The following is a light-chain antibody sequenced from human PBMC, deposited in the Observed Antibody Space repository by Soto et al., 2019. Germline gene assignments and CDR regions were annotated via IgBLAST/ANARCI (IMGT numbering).Light chain of an antibody. CDR2: DVF. CDR3: CSYAGSFSYV. V-gene: IGLV2-11*01. J-gene: IGLJ1*01. CDR1: SSDVGGYNS. Sequence: QSALTQPRSVSGSPGQSVTISCTGTSSDVGGYNSVSWYQQHPGKAPKLMIYDVFKRPSGVPDRFSASKSGNTASLTISGLQAEDEADYYCCSYAGSFSYVFGTGTKVTVL.